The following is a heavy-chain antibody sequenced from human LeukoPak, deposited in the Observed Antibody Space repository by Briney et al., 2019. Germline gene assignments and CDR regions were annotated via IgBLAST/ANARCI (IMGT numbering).Heavy chain of an antibody. Sequence: GGSLRLSCAASGFKFSSNWMSWVRQAPGKGLEWVANIKQDGSEKYYVDSVRGRFTISRDNAKNSLYLQMNSLRAEDTAVYYCAREGPSVTPYYWGQGTLVTVSS. CDR3: AREGPSVTPYY. V-gene: IGHV3-7*01. CDR1: GFKFSSNW. D-gene: IGHD4-17*01. J-gene: IGHJ4*02. CDR2: IKQDGSEK.